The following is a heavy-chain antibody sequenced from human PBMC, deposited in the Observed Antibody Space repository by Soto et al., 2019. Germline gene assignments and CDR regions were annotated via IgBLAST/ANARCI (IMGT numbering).Heavy chain of an antibody. CDR3: ARDLDSSGYLDY. CDR2: ISYDGSNK. CDR1: GFTFSSYA. Sequence: GGSLRLSCAASGFTFSSYAMHWVRQAPGKGLEWVAVISYDGSNKYYADSVKGRFTISRDNSKNTLYLQMNSLRAEDTAVYYCARDLDSSGYLDYWGQGTLVTVYS. J-gene: IGHJ4*02. V-gene: IGHV3-30-3*01. D-gene: IGHD3-22*01.